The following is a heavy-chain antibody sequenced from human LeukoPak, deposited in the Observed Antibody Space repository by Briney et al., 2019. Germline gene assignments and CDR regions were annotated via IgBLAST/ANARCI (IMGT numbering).Heavy chain of an antibody. Sequence: ASVKVSRKTSGYSSTDYYMHWVREAPGQGLEWMGWINPNSGGTSSAQKFQGRVTMTRDTSISTAYMELSRLTSDDTAVYYCARDISGSCSSTSCYVVRGFEYWGQGTLVSVSS. CDR3: ARDISGSCSSTSCYVVRGFEY. V-gene: IGHV1-2*02. CDR2: INPNSGGT. D-gene: IGHD2-2*01. J-gene: IGHJ4*02. CDR1: GYSSTDYY.